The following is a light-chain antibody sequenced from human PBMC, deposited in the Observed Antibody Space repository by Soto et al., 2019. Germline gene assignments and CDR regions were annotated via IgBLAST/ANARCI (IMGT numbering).Light chain of an antibody. Sequence: DIQMTQSPSSVSASVGDRVSITCRASQGISNWLAWYQQKPGRAPKLLIYTGSSLQSGVPSRFSGTGSGTDFTLTISSLQPEDVATYYCQQDNSFPLTVGGGNKVEIK. J-gene: IGKJ4*01. CDR2: TGS. CDR3: QQDNSFPLT. CDR1: QGISNW. V-gene: IGKV1-12*01.